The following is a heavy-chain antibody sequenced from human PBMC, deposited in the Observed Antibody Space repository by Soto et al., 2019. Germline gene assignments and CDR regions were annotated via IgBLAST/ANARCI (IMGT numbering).Heavy chain of an antibody. CDR3: ARDPRFSYGDPPHRGMDV. D-gene: IGHD5-18*01. V-gene: IGHV1-69*13. CDR2: IIPISATT. Sequence: GASVKVSCKISGGTFSSYAINWVRQAPGQGLEWIGEIIPISATTNFAQKFQGRATITADESTLTSYTELRSLISEDTALYFCARDPRFSYGDPPHRGMDVWGQGTTVTVSS. J-gene: IGHJ6*02. CDR1: GGTFSSYA.